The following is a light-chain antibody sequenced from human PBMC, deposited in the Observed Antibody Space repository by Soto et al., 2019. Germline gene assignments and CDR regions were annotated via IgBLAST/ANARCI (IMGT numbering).Light chain of an antibody. CDR1: SNDVGRFNF. V-gene: IGLV2-14*01. J-gene: IGLJ3*02. CDR3: GTWDKSLSAGV. CDR2: EVT. Sequence: QSVLTQPASVSGSPGQSITISCTGTSNDVGRFNFVSWFQRRPGKAPRLIIYEVTNRPSGISDRFSGSKSGNTAFLTISGLQAEDEADYFCGTWDKSLSAGVFGGGTKLTVL.